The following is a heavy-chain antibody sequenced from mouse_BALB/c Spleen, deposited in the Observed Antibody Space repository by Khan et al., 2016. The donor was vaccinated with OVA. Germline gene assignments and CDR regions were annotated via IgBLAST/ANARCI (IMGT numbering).Heavy chain of an antibody. Sequence: EVQLVESGPGLVKPSQSLSLTCTVTGYSITSGYGWNWIRQFPGNKLEWMGYISYSGSTNYTPSLKSRISITRDTSKNQLSLQLNSVTTEDTATYFCARTARIKYWGQGTTLTVSS. D-gene: IGHD1-2*01. CDR2: ISYSGST. CDR1: GYSITSGYG. V-gene: IGHV3-2*02. J-gene: IGHJ2*01. CDR3: ARTARIKY.